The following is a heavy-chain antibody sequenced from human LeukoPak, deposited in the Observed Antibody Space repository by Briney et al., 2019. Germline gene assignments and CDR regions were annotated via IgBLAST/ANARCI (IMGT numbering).Heavy chain of an antibody. V-gene: IGHV3-23*01. CDR1: GFTFSSYA. D-gene: IGHD4-23*01. Sequence: GGSLRLSCAASGFTFSSYAMSWVRQTPGKGLEWVSAISGSGGSTYYADSVKGRFTISRDNSKNTLYLQMNSLRAEDTALYYCAKCRGGTPAKGYYYYGMDVWGQGTTVAVSS. J-gene: IGHJ6*02. CDR3: AKCRGGTPAKGYYYYGMDV. CDR2: ISGSGGST.